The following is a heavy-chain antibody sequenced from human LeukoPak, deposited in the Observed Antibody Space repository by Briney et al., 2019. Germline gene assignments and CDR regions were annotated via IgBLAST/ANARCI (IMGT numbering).Heavy chain of an antibody. CDR1: GDSISSGGYY. Sequence: SETLSLTCTVSGDSISSGGYYWSWIRQHPGKGLEWIGYIFHTGSTYYNPSLKSRVTISVDTSNNQFSLKLSSVTAADTAVYYCARAKKSRIAVAGTKYYFDYWGQGTLVTVSS. CDR3: ARAKKSRIAVAGTKYYFDY. V-gene: IGHV4-31*03. J-gene: IGHJ4*02. D-gene: IGHD6-19*01. CDR2: IFHTGST.